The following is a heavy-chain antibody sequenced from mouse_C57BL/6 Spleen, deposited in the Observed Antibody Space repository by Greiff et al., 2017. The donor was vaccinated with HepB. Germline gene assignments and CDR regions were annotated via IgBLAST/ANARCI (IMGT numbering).Heavy chain of an antibody. D-gene: IGHD1-1*01. J-gene: IGHJ2*01. CDR2: IYPRDGST. Sequence: VQLQQSDAELVKPGASVKISCKASGYTFTDHTIHWMKQRPEQGLEWIGYIYPRDGSTKYNEKFKGKATLTADKSSSTAYMQLHSLTSEDSAVYFWARSRLGIKDYYGSRYGYFDYWGQGTTRTVS. CDR3: ARSRLGIKDYYGSRYGYFDY. V-gene: IGHV1-78*01. CDR1: GYTFTDHT.